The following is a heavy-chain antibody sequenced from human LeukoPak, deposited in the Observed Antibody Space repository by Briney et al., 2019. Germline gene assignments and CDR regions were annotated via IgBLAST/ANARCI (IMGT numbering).Heavy chain of an antibody. CDR3: ARDPGDDFVVPGDP. D-gene: IGHD2-2*01. CDR1: GYAFIDYA. V-gene: IGHV7-4-1*02. J-gene: IGHJ5*02. Sequence: ASVKVSCKASGYAFIDYAINWMRQAPRQGLEWMGWINTNTGNPTYAQGFTGRFVFSLDTSVSTTYLQISSLKAEDTAVYYCARDPGDDFVVPGDPWGQGTLVTVSS. CDR2: INTNTGNP.